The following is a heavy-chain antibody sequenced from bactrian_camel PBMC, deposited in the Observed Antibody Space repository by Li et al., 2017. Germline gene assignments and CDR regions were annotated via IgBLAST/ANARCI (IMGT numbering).Heavy chain of an antibody. D-gene: IGHD2*01. J-gene: IGHJ6*01. CDR1: GYTDNKFC. Sequence: HVQLVESGGGSVRAGGSLRLSCAVSGYTDNKFCMGWFRQIPGREREGVASISIGNGLTDYTDSVKGRFTISQDNSKNMVFLEMGNLLPEDTAMYYCAARDSDVAVGHGETVSSGRWRRRTSRFGRTLHTEFGYWGQGTQVTVS. CDR3: AARDSDVAVGHGETVSSGRWRRRTSRFGRTLHTEFGY. CDR2: ISIGNGLT. V-gene: IGHV3S63*01.